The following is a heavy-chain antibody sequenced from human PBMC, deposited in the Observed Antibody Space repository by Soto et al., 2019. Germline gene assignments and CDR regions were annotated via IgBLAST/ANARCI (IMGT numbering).Heavy chain of an antibody. Sequence: GGSLRLSCAASGFTFSSYAMHWVRQAPGKGLEWVAVISYDGSNKYYADSVKGRFTISRDNSKNTLYLQMNSLRAEDTAVYYCARGRGYSYGCPGYWGQGTQVTAPQ. J-gene: IGHJ4*02. V-gene: IGHV3-30-3*01. CDR3: ARGRGYSYGCPGY. CDR1: GFTFSSYA. CDR2: ISYDGSNK. D-gene: IGHD5-18*01.